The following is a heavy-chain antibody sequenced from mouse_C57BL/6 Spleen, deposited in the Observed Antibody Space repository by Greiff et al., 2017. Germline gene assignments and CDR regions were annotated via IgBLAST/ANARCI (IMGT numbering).Heavy chain of an antibody. CDR2: ISSGSSTI. J-gene: IGHJ2*01. CDR1: GFTFSDYG. CDR3: ARPNWDFYFDY. Sequence: EVQGVESGGGLVKPGGSLKLSCAASGFTFSDYGMHWVRQAPEKGLELVAYISSGSSTIYYADTVKGRFTISRDNAKNTLFLQMTSLRSEDTAMYYCARPNWDFYFDYWGQGTTLTVSS. V-gene: IGHV5-17*01. D-gene: IGHD4-1*01.